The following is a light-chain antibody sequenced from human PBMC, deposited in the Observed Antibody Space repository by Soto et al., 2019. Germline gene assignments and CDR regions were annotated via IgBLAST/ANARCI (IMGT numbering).Light chain of an antibody. V-gene: IGLV2-8*01. CDR3: SSYAASNNYV. Sequence: QSALTQPPSASGSPGQSVTLSCTGTSSDVGGYNYVSWYQQHPGKAPKLMIYEVTKRPSGVPDRFSGSKSGNTASLTVSGLQAEDEADYYCSSYAASNNYVFGTGTKVTVL. J-gene: IGLJ1*01. CDR2: EVT. CDR1: SSDVGGYNY.